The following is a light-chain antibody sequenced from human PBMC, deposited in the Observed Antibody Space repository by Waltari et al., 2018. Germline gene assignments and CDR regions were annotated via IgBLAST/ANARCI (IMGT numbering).Light chain of an antibody. V-gene: IGLV1-40*01. Sequence: QSVLTQPPSVSGAPGQRVTISCTGSGSNIGAGYDVHWYQQLPRAAPKLLIYGSTRRPLGVPDRVFGSTSGTSAFLAITGLQAEDEADYDCQSYDTTLSVVFGGGTKLTVL. CDR2: GST. CDR3: QSYDTTLSVV. CDR1: GSNIGAGYD. J-gene: IGLJ3*02.